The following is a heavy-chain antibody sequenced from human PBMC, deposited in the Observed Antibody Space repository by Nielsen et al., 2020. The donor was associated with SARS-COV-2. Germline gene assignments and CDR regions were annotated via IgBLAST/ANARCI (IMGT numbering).Heavy chain of an antibody. CDR3: ARERCSGGSCVQEYYYYGMDV. D-gene: IGHD2-15*01. CDR2: INAGNGNT. J-gene: IGHJ6*02. V-gene: IGHV1-3*01. Sequence: WVRQAPGQRLEWMGWINAGNGNTKYSQKFQGRVTITRDTSASTAYMELSSLRSEDTAVYYCARERCSGGSCVQEYYYYGMDVWGQGTTVTVSS.